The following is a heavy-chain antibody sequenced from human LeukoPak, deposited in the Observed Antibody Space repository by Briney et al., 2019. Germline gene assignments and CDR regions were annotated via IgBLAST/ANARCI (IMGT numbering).Heavy chain of an antibody. V-gene: IGHV1-3*01. CDR1: GYSFTSYA. J-gene: IGHJ6*04. D-gene: IGHD2-2*01. CDR2: INAGNGNT. Sequence: GASVKVSCKASGYSFTSYAMHWVRQAPGQRLEGMGWINAGNGNTKYSQKFQGRVTITRDTSASTAYMELSSLRSEDTAVYYCARDLSCSSTSCYEFSAYYGMDVWGKGTTVTVSS. CDR3: ARDLSCSSTSCYEFSAYYGMDV.